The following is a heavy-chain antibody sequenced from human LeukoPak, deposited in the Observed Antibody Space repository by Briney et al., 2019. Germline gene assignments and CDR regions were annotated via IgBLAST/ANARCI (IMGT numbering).Heavy chain of an antibody. CDR2: IYYSGST. D-gene: IGHD3-9*01. CDR3: AKTARLRYFEY. Sequence: SETLSLTCTVSGASISNYYWGWVRQPPGKGLEWVGYIYYSGSTNYNPPLKSRVTISLDTSKNQFSLNLTSVTAADTAVYYCAKTARLRYFEYWGQGTLVTVSS. CDR1: GASISNYY. J-gene: IGHJ4*02. V-gene: IGHV4-59*03.